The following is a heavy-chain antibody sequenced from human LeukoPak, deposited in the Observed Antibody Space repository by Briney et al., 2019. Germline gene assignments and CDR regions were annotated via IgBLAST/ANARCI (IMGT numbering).Heavy chain of an antibody. D-gene: IGHD6-13*01. CDR1: GGTSSSYA. CDR3: ASGRIAGSSWSYFDY. Sequence: GASVKVSCKASGGTSSSYAISWVRQAPGQGLEWMGGIIPIFGTANYAQKFQGRVTITADESTSTAYMELSSLRSEDTAVYYCASGRIAGSSWSYFDYWGPGTLVTVSS. CDR2: IIPIFGTA. V-gene: IGHV1-69*13. J-gene: IGHJ4*02.